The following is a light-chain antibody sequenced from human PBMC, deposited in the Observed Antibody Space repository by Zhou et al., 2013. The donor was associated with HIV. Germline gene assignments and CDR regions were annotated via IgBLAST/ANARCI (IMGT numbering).Light chain of an antibody. CDR1: SSDVGGYNR. Sequence: QSALTQPPSASGSPGQSVTISCTGTSSDVGGYNRVAWYLQLPGKAPKLMIYEVNKRPSGVPDRFSGSKSGNTASLTVSGLQAEDGGDYYCSSYAGSSVWVFGGGTKVTVL. CDR2: EVN. J-gene: IGLJ3*02. V-gene: IGLV2-8*01. CDR3: SSYAGSSVWV.